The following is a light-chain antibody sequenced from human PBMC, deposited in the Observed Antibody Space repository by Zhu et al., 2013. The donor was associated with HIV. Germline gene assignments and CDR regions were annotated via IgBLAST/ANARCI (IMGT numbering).Light chain of an antibody. CDR3: QQANSFPIT. Sequence: DIQMTQSPSSVSASVGDTVTLTCRASQDIRDWLAWYQVKPREAPKLLIYGASSLESGVPSRFSGTGSGTDFTLTISSLQPEDFATYFCQQANSFPITFGQGTRLEIK. CDR2: GAS. CDR1: QDIRDW. J-gene: IGKJ5*01. V-gene: IGKV1-12*01.